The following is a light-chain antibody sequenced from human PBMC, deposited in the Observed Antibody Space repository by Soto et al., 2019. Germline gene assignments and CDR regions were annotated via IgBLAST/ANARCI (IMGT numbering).Light chain of an antibody. CDR2: EVS. V-gene: IGLV2-14*01. CDR1: SSDVGAYNY. Sequence: QSALTQPASVSGSPGQSITISCTGTSSDVGAYNYVSWYQQHPGKAPKLMIYEVSNRPSGVSNRFSGSKSGNTASLTISGIQAEDEADYYCSSYTSISTWVFGGGTKLTVL. CDR3: SSYTSISTWV. J-gene: IGLJ3*02.